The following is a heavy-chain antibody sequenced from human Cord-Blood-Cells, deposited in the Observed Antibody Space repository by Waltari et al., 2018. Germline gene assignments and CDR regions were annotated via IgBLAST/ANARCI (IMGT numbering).Heavy chain of an antibody. Sequence: VQLVESGGGVVQPGRSLRLSCAESGFTFSSNGLHWVREAPGKGLDWVAVKWYDGSNKDYAVCWKGRLTSARNKVKSTRYLEMSSLRAEDTAVYYFGRYYDSSGYDAFDIWGQGTMVTVSS. V-gene: IGHV3-33*01. D-gene: IGHD3-22*01. CDR1: GFTFSSNG. CDR2: KWYDGSNK. J-gene: IGHJ3*02. CDR3: GRYYDSSGYDAFDI.